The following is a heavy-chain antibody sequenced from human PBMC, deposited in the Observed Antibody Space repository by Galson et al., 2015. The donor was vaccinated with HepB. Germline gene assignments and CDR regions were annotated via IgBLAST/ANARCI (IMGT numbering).Heavy chain of an antibody. CDR2: IDWDEDK. V-gene: IGHV2-70*04. CDR1: GFSLSIRGMR. CDR3: ARSGWYGRRYYFDY. D-gene: IGHD6-19*01. J-gene: IGHJ4*02. Sequence: PALVKPTQTLTLTCTFSGFSLSIRGMRVSWIRQPPGKALEWLARIDWDEDKFYTTSLKTRLTISKDTSKNQVVLTMTNMDPVDTATYYCARSGWYGRRYYFDYWGQGTLLTVSS.